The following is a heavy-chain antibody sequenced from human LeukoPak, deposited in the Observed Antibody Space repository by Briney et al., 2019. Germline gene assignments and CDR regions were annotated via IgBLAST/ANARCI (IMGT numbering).Heavy chain of an antibody. J-gene: IGHJ3*02. CDR3: AREALWFGHAFDI. Sequence: GGSLRLSCAASGFTFSSYWMNWVRQAPGKGLEWVANIKEDGSEKYYVDSVKGRFTISRDNAKNSLYLQMNSLRAEDTAVYYCAREALWFGHAFDIWGQGTMVTVSS. V-gene: IGHV3-7*01. D-gene: IGHD3-10*01. CDR1: GFTFSSYW. CDR2: IKEDGSEK.